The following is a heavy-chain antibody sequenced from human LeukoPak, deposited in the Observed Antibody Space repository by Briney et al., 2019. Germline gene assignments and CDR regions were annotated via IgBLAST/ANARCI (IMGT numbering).Heavy chain of an antibody. Sequence: GGSLRLSCAASGFIFSNYWMSWVRQAPGKGLEWVANIKEDGSEKYYVDSVKGRFTISRDNAKNSLYLQMNSLRAEDTAVYYCARALGILWYFDLWGRGTLVTVSS. CDR2: IKEDGSEK. D-gene: IGHD7-27*01. CDR1: GFIFSNYW. J-gene: IGHJ2*01. CDR3: ARALGILWYFDL. V-gene: IGHV3-7*03.